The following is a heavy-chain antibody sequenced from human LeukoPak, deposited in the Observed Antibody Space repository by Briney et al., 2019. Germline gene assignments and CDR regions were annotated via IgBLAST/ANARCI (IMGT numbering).Heavy chain of an antibody. V-gene: IGHV3-74*01. CDR2: INNDGSIT. J-gene: IGHJ3*02. CDR1: GFTFSSYW. CDR3: ARVLTVRSGGYDAFDI. Sequence: GGSLRLSCAASGFTFSSYWMHWVRQDPGKGLVWVSHINNDGSITNYADSVKGRFTISRENAKNSLYLQMNSLRAGDTAVYYCARVLTVRSGGYDAFDIWGQGTMVTVSS. D-gene: IGHD6-25*01.